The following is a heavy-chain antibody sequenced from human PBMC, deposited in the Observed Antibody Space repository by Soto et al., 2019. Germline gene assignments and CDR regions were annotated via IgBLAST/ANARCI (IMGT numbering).Heavy chain of an antibody. V-gene: IGHV1-18*04. CDR1: GYTFTGYY. CDR2: ISAYNGNT. CDR3: ARDLPFGSGSPPGAFDI. D-gene: IGHD1-26*01. J-gene: IGHJ3*02. Sequence: ASVKVSCKASGYTFTGYYIHWVRQAPGQGLEWMGWISAYNGNTNYAQKLQGRVTMTTDTSTSTAYMELRSLRSDDTAVYYCARDLPFGSGSPPGAFDIWGQGTMVTVSS.